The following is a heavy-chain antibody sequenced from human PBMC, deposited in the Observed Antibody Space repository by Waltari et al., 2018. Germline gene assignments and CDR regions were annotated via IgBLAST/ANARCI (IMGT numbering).Heavy chain of an antibody. CDR3: AKGDPYSSSWS. D-gene: IGHD6-13*01. CDR2: ISGSGGSK. Sequence: EVHLLEPGGGFVQPGCSLRLSCAASASTFSTVAISSVRQAPGKGLEWVSAISGSGGSKYYADSVKGGFTISKDNTKNTLYLQMNGLRAEDTAVYYCAKGDPYSSSWSWGQGTLVTVSS. CDR1: ASTFSTVA. V-gene: IGHV3-23*01. J-gene: IGHJ5*02.